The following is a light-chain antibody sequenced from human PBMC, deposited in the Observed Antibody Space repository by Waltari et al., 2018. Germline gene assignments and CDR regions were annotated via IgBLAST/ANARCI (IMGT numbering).Light chain of an antibody. CDR1: QSILYSSNNKND. Sequence: DLVMTQSPDSLAVSLGESATINCKYSQSILYSSNNKNDLAWYQQKPGQPPKLLIYWASTRDAGVPDRFSGSGSGTDYTLTISSLQAEDVAVYYCQQYYSIPYTFDQGTKLDIK. J-gene: IGKJ2*01. CDR2: WAS. V-gene: IGKV4-1*01. CDR3: QQYYSIPYT.